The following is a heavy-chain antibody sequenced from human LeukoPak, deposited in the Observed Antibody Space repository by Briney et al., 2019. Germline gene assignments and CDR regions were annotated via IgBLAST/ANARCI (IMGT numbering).Heavy chain of an antibody. J-gene: IGHJ4*02. V-gene: IGHV4-59*01. CDR3: ARLQYSSSSDFDY. D-gene: IGHD6-6*01. CDR1: GGSISSYY. CDR2: IYYSGST. Sequence: SETLSLTCTVSGGSISSYYWSWIRQPPGKGLGWIGYIYYSGSTNYNPSLKSRVTISVDTSKNQFSLKLSSVTAADTAVYYCARLQYSSSSDFDYWGQGTLVTVSS.